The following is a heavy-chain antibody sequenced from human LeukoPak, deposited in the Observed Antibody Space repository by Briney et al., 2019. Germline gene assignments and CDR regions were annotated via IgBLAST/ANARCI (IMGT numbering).Heavy chain of an antibody. CDR3: VRDGGYYGPDS. V-gene: IGHV3-7*04. J-gene: IGHJ4*02. D-gene: IGHD3-10*01. Sequence: GGSLRLSCVSSGFTFSNHWMTWVRQAPGKGLEWVANINQDGHEKNYVDSVKGRFTISRDNAKNSLYLQMNSVRAEDTAMYYCVRDGGYYGPDSWGQGALVSVSS. CDR2: INQDGHEK. CDR1: GFTFSNHW.